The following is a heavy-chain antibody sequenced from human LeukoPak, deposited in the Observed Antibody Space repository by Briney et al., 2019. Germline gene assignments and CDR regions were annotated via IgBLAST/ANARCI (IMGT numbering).Heavy chain of an antibody. CDR3: AKLRGYSGYDIGGFYDF. CDR2: IWPDDSDT. J-gene: IGHJ4*02. V-gene: IGHV5-51*01. D-gene: IGHD5-12*01. Sequence: GESLNISCKASGYDLAGDWIGWVRQLPGKGLEWMPIIWPDDSDTRYSRSFEGQVIISADKTINTAYLQWGSLKASGTATYYCAKLRGYSGYDIGGFYDFWGQGTLVTVSS. CDR1: GYDLAGDW.